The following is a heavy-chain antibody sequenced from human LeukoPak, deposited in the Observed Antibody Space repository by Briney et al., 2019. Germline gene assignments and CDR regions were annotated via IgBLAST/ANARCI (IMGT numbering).Heavy chain of an antibody. CDR2: ISSSGGST. CDR1: GCTFSSYA. V-gene: IGHV3-23*01. Sequence: GGSLRLSCAASGCTFSSYAMSWVRQAPGKGLGWVSAISSSGGSTYYADSVKGRFTVSRDNSKNTLYLHMNSLRAEDTAVYYCVTELDYSYFDYWGQGTLVTVSS. D-gene: IGHD1-1*01. J-gene: IGHJ4*02. CDR3: VTELDYSYFDY.